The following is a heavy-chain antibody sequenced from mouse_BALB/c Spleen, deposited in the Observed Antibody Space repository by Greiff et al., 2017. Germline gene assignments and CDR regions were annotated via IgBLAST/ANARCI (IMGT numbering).Heavy chain of an antibody. J-gene: IGHJ2*01. D-gene: IGHD1-1*01. CDR2: ILPGSGST. Sequence: QVQLKESGAELMKPGASVKISCKATGYTFSSYWIEWVKQRPGHGLEWIGEILPGSGSTNYNEKFKGKATFTADTSSNTAYMQLNSLTSEDSAVYYCAREMDYGREGYFDYWGQGTTLTVSS. CDR1: GYTFSSYW. CDR3: AREMDYGREGYFDY. V-gene: IGHV1-9*01.